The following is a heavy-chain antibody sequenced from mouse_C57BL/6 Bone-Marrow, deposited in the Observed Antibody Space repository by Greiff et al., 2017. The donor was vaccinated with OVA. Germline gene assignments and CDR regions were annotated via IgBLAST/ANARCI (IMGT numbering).Heavy chain of an antibody. CDR3: AREGVRPYVDY. J-gene: IGHJ2*01. V-gene: IGHV1-69*01. CDR2: IDPSDSYT. Sequence: QVQLQQPGAELVMPGASVKLSCKASGYTFTSYWMHWVKQRPGQGLEWIGEIDPSDSYTNYNQKFKGKSTLTVDKSSSTAYMQLSSLTSEDSAVYYCAREGVRPYVDYWGQGTTLTVSS. D-gene: IGHD1-2*01. CDR1: GYTFTSYW.